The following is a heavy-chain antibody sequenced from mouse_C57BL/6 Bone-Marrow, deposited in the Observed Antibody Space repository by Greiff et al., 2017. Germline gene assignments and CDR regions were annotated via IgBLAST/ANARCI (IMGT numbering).Heavy chain of an antibody. CDR1: GYTFTSYW. D-gene: IGHD1-1*01. CDR3: AICDYGYYAMDY. CDR2: IHPSDSDT. J-gene: IGHJ4*01. V-gene: IGHV1-74*01. Sequence: VQLQQPGAELVKPGASVKVSCKASGYTFTSYWMHWVKQRPGQGLEWIGRIHPSDSDTNYNQKFKGKATLTVDKSSSTAYMQLSSLTSEESAVYYCAICDYGYYAMDYWGQGTSVTVSS.